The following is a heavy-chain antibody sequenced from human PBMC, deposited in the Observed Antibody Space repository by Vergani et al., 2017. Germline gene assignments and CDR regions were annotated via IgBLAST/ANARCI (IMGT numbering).Heavy chain of an antibody. V-gene: IGHV1-58*01. CDR2: IVVGSGNT. Sequence: QMQLVQSGPEVKKPGTSVKVSCKASGFTFTSSAVQWVRQARGQRLEWIGWIVVGSGNTNYAQKFQERVNITRDMSTSTAYMELSSLRSEDTAVYYCARALYPSPAPIKPGLSGGSCYSPWGQGTLVTVSS. J-gene: IGHJ5*02. CDR1: GFTFTSSA. D-gene: IGHD2-15*01. CDR3: ARALYPSPAPIKPGLSGGSCYSP.